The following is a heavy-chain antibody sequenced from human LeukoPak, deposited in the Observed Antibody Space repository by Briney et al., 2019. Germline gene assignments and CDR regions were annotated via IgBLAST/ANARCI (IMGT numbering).Heavy chain of an antibody. CDR1: GFTFSDYY. J-gene: IGHJ3*02. CDR2: ISSSGSTI. D-gene: IGHD6-13*01. V-gene: IGHV3-11*01. CDR3: ASRSPLYSSSWYYYAFDI. Sequence: GGSLRLSCAASGFTFSDYYMSWIRQAPGKGLEWVSYISSSGSTIYYADSVKGRFTISRDNSKNTLYLQMNSLRAEDTAVYYCASRSPLYSSSWYYYAFDIWGQGTMVTVSS.